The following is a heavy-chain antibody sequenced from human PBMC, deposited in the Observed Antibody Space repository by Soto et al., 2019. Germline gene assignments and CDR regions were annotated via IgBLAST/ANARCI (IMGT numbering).Heavy chain of an antibody. V-gene: IGHV3-53*01. Sequence: GGSLRLSCAASGFTVSSNYMSWVRQAPGKGLEWVSVIYSGGSKYYADSVKGRFTISKDNSKNTLYLQMNSLRAEDTAVYYCARESSSWYVGDDYYYYGMDVWGQGTTVTVSS. CDR1: GFTVSSNY. CDR2: IYSGGSK. D-gene: IGHD6-13*01. J-gene: IGHJ6*02. CDR3: ARESSSWYVGDDYYYYGMDV.